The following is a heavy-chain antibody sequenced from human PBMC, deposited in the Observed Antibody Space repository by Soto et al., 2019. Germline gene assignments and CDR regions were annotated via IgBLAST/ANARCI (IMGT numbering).Heavy chain of an antibody. CDR2: TYYSGST. D-gene: IGHD2-2*01. J-gene: IGHJ6*02. CDR3: AREAGYSSTSSYYGMDV. V-gene: IGHV4-30-4*01. Sequence: QVQLQESGPGLVKPSQTLSLTCTVSGGSISSGDYYWSWIRQPPGKGLEWIGYTYYSGSTYYNPSLKSRVTISVDTSKNQFSLKLSSVTAADTAVYYCAREAGYSSTSSYYGMDVWGQGTTVTVSS. CDR1: GGSISSGDYY.